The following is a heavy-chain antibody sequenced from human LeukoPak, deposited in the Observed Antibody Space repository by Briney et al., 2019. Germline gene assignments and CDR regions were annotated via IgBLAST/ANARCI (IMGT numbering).Heavy chain of an antibody. V-gene: IGHV4-4*07. CDR2: IYTSGTT. CDR3: ARAGDFWSGYPSRNYMDV. Sequence: TPSETLSLTCTVSGGSINSYYWSWIRQPAGKGLEWIGRIYTSGTTNYNPSLKSRVTMSVDTSKKQFSLKLSSVTAADTAVYYCARAGDFWSGYPSRNYMDVWGKGTTVTVSS. CDR1: GGSINSYY. J-gene: IGHJ6*03. D-gene: IGHD3-3*01.